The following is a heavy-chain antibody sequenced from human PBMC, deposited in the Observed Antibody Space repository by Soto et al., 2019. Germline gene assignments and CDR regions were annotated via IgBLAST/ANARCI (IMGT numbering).Heavy chain of an antibody. V-gene: IGHV2-26*01. CDR1: GFSLSNSGMG. Sequence: QVTLKESGPVLVKPTETLTLTCTVSGFSLSNSGMGVSWIRQPPGKALEWLAHIFSTDQKFYSRSLMSRLTNSRDPANSQVVLTTTNMDPADTGTYSCARADDLYSVDFWGQGTLVTV. D-gene: IGHD3-9*01. CDR3: ARADDLYSVDF. CDR2: IFSTDQK. J-gene: IGHJ1*01.